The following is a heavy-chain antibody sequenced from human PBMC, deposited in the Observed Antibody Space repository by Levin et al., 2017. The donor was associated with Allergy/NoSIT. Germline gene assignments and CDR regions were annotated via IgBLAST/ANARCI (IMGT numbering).Heavy chain of an antibody. CDR2: TSYSGDT. D-gene: IGHD3-3*01. V-gene: IGHV4-59*08. Sequence: PSETLSLTCTVSGGSIDNNYWSWIRQPPGKGLEWIGYTSYSGDTNYNRSLRPRVSMSLDTTTNQVSLKLRSVTAADTAFYDCARQVSGYWSGFKFDSWGQGILVTVSP. CDR3: ARQVSGYWSGFKFDS. CDR1: GGSIDNNY. J-gene: IGHJ5*01.